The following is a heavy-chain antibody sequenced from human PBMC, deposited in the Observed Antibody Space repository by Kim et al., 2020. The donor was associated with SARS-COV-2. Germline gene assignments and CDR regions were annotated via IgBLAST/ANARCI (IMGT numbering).Heavy chain of an antibody. Sequence: GGSLRLSCAASGFTFSNYAMNWVRLAPGKGLEWVSAITGGGDTTYYADSVKCRFTISRDNSKNTLYLQMNSLRAEDTAVYYCAKAPLRNYYYFGMDVWGQGTTVTVSS. V-gene: IGHV3-23*01. J-gene: IGHJ6*02. CDR2: ITGGGDTT. CDR3: AKAPLRNYYYFGMDV. CDR1: GFTFSNYA.